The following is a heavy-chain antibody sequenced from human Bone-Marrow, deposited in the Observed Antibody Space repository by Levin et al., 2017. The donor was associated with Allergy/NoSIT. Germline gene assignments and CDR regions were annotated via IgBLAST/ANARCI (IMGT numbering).Heavy chain of an antibody. CDR2: VFLHDSTL. D-gene: IGHD5-24*01. CDR1: GYTLSNFW. J-gene: IGHJ4*02. Sequence: LGESLKISCDLSGYTLSNFWIGWVRQVPGKGLEWMGIVFLHDSTLFYNPSFQGQVTISVDRSISSAYLQWSSLKASDSAMYYCAGTIDGLFHWFLWGQGTLVTVSS. CDR3: AGTIDGLFHWFL. V-gene: IGHV5-51*01.